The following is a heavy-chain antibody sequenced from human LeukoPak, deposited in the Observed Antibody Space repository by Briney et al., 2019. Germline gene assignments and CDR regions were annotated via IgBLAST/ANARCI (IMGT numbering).Heavy chain of an antibody. CDR1: GGSFSVYY. CDR2: TNHSGST. J-gene: IGHJ4*02. V-gene: IGHV4-34*01. D-gene: IGHD3-22*01. Sequence: PSETLSLTCAVYGGSFSVYYWSWIRQPPGKGLEWIGETNHSGSTNYNPSLKSRVTISVDTSKNQFSLKLSSVTAADTAVYYCARHPSGSSTYYYDSSGYYYYFDYWGQGTLVTVSS. CDR3: ARHPSGSSTYYYDSSGYYYYFDY.